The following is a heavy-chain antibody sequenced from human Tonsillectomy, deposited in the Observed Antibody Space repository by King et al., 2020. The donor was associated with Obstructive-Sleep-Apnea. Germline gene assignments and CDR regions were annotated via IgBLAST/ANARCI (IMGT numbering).Heavy chain of an antibody. D-gene: IGHD6-13*01. J-gene: IGHJ5*02. CDR1: GGSFSDYY. V-gene: IGHV4-34*01. CDR3: ARGSGAAAVNWFDP. CDR2: INHSGST. Sequence: VQLQQWGAGLLKPSETLSLTCGVFGGSFSDYYCSWIRQPPGKGLEWIGEINHSGSTNYNPSLESRVAISVDTSKNQFSLKLNSVTAADTAVYYCARGSGAAAVNWFDPWGQGTLVTVSS.